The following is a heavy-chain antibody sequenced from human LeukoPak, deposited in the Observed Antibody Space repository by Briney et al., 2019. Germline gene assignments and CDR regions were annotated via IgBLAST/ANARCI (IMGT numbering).Heavy chain of an antibody. CDR2: INQGGSES. D-gene: IGHD4-11*01. Sequence: GGSLRLSCAASGFTVSSYSMGWVRQAPGKGLEWVANINQGGSESYYVDSVKGRFTISRDNAKKSLFLQMNSLRAEDTAVYYCTKGRSNHYWGQGTLVTVST. CDR3: TKGRSNHY. CDR1: GFTVSSYS. J-gene: IGHJ4*02. V-gene: IGHV3-7*01.